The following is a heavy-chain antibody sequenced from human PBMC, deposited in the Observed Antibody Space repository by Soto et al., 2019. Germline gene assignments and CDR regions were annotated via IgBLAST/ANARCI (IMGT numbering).Heavy chain of an antibody. Sequence: SAVNVPCKACGGTFSRYAISWVLQAPGQGLEGMGGIRPIFCTANYAQKFQGRVTITADESTSTAYMELSTLSSEDRAVYYRSRGYXILTGYSSGSGRDWFDPWGQGTLVPVSS. CDR2: IRPIFCTA. J-gene: IGHJ5*02. CDR3: SRGYXILTGYSSGSGRDWFDP. D-gene: IGHD3-9*01. V-gene: IGHV1-69*13. CDR1: GGTFSRYA.